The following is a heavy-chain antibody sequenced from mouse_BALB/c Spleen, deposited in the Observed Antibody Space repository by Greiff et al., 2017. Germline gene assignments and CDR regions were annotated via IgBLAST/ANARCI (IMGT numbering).Heavy chain of an antibody. J-gene: IGHJ2*01. D-gene: IGHD2-4*01. CDR2: ILPGSGST. CDR1: GYTFSSYW. V-gene: IGHV1-9*01. CDR3: ARGCTMIRGDY. Sequence: VQLQQSGAELMKPGASVKISCTATGYTFSSYWIEWVKQRPGHGLEWIGEILPGSGSTNYNEKFKGKATFTADTSSNPAYMQLSSLTSEDSAVYYCARGCTMIRGDYWGQGTTLTVSS.